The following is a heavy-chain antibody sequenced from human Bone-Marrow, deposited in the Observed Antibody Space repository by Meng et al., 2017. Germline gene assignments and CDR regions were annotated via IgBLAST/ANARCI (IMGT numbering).Heavy chain of an antibody. CDR1: GFTFSNYW. CDR3: ARDIGFGSLDS. V-gene: IGHV3-7*01. CDR2: INQDGSDK. Sequence: GESLKISCAVSGFTFSNYWMIWVRQAPGKGVEWVANINQDGSDKYYAGSVKGRFTISRDNAKNSLYVQMNSLGAEDTAVYYCARDIGFGSLDSWGQGTPVTVSS. J-gene: IGHJ4*02. D-gene: IGHD3-10*01.